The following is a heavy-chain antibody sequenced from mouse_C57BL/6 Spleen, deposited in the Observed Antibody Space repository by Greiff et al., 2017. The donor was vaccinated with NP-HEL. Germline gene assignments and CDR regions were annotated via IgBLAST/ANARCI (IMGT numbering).Heavy chain of an antibody. D-gene: IGHD1-1*01. CDR2: IYPRSGNT. V-gene: IGHV1-81*01. CDR3: AREDYYGSSYWYFDV. CDR1: GYTFTSYG. Sequence: QVHVKQSGAELARPGASVKLSCKASGYTFTSYGISWVKQRTGQGLEWIGEIYPRSGNTYYNEKFKGKATLTADKSSSTAYMELRSLTSEDSAVYFCAREDYYGSSYWYFDVWGTGTTVTVSS. J-gene: IGHJ1*03.